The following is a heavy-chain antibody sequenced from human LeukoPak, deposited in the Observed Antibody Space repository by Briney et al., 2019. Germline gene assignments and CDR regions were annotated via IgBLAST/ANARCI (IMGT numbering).Heavy chain of an antibody. CDR2: ISYSGGST. D-gene: IGHD3-22*01. CDR1: GFTFSVYA. J-gene: IGHJ4*02. V-gene: IGHV3-23*01. Sequence: GGSLRLSCAASGFTFSVYAMSWVRQAPGKGLEWVSFISYSGGSTYYADSVKGRFTISRDNSKNTLYLQMNSLRAEDTAMYYCARPTYYDTSGYVAYWGQGTLVTVSS. CDR3: ARPTYYDTSGYVAY.